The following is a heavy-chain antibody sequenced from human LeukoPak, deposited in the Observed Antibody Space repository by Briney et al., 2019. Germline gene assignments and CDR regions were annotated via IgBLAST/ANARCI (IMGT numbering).Heavy chain of an antibody. Sequence: GASVKVSCKASGYTFTSYDINWVRQATGQGLEWMGWMNPNSGNTGYAQKFQGRVTMTRNTSISTAYMELSSLRSEDTAVYYCARDRRSHYYGSGTYYPDAFDIWGQGTMVTVSS. V-gene: IGHV1-8*01. CDR1: GYTFTSYD. J-gene: IGHJ3*02. D-gene: IGHD3-10*01. CDR2: MNPNSGNT. CDR3: ARDRRSHYYGSGTYYPDAFDI.